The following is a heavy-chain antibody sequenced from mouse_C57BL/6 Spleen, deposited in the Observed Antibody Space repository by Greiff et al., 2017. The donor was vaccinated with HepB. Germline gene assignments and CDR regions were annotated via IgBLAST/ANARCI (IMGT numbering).Heavy chain of an antibody. D-gene: IGHD4-1*01. CDR2: ISSGSSTI. CDR3: ARPGLLGLYNFDY. CDR1: GFTFSDYG. J-gene: IGHJ2*01. V-gene: IGHV5-17*01. Sequence: EVMLVESGGGLVKPGGSLKLSCAASGFTFSDYGMHWVRQAPEKGLVWVAYISSGSSTIYYADTVKGRVTISRDNAKKTLFLQMTSLRSEDTAMYYCARPGLLGLYNFDYWGQGTTLTVSS.